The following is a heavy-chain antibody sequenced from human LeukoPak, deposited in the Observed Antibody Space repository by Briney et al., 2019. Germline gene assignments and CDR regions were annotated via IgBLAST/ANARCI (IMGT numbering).Heavy chain of an antibody. J-gene: IGHJ4*02. Sequence: SETLSLTCTVSGGSISSYYWSWIRQPPGKGLEWIGYIYYSGSTNYNPSLRSRVTISVDTPKNQFSLKLSSVTAADTAVYYCARLAVTPHLMDYWGQGTLVTVSS. D-gene: IGHD2-21*02. V-gene: IGHV4-59*08. CDR2: IYYSGST. CDR3: ARLAVTPHLMDY. CDR1: GGSISSYY.